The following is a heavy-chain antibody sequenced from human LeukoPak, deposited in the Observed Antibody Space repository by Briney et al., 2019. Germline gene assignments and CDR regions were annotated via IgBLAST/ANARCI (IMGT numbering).Heavy chain of an antibody. D-gene: IGHD2-2*01. V-gene: IGHV3-11*01. CDR3: ARDPDCSSTSCYSLAGYYFDY. Sequence: GGSLRLSCAASGFTFSDYYMSWIRQAPGKGLEWVSYISSSGSTIYYADSVRGRFTISRDNAKNPLYLQMNSLRAEDTAVYYCARDPDCSSTSCYSLAGYYFDYWGQGTLVTVSS. CDR1: GFTFSDYY. CDR2: ISSSGSTI. J-gene: IGHJ4*02.